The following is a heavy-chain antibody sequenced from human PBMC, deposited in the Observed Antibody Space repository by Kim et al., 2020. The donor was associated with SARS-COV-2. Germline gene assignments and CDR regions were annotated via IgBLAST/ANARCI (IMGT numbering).Heavy chain of an antibody. CDR3: ARRQFTSGWYCFDF. J-gene: IGHJ4*02. CDR2: INGDGSTT. V-gene: IGHV3-74*01. Sequence: GGSLRLSCAASGFTFSSHWMHWVRQAPGKGLVWVSRINGDGSTTNYADSVKGRFTISRDNAKNTLYLQMNSLRAEDTAVYYCARRQFTSGWYCFDFWGQGTMVTVSS. D-gene: IGHD6-19*01. CDR1: GFTFSSHW.